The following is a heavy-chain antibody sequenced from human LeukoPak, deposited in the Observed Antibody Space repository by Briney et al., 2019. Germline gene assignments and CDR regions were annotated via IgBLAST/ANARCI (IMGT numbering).Heavy chain of an antibody. J-gene: IGHJ6*03. V-gene: IGHV4-4*09. Sequence: PSETLSLTCTVSGGSISSYYWSWIRQPPGKGLEWIGYIYTSGSTNYNPSLKSRVTISVDTSKNQFSLKLSSVTAADTAVYYCARVLSSSSPRGYYYYMDVWGKGTTVTVSS. CDR3: ARVLSSSSPRGYYYYMDV. CDR1: GGSISSYY. CDR2: IYTSGST. D-gene: IGHD6-6*01.